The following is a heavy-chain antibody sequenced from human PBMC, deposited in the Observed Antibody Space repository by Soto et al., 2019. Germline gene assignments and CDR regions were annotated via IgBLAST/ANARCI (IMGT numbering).Heavy chain of an antibody. J-gene: IGHJ2*01. CDR3: ARVVVVAAAGYFDL. CDR2: ISAYNGNT. V-gene: IGHV1-18*01. Sequence: QVQLVQSGAEVKKPGASVKVSCKASGYTFTSYGISWVRQAPGQGLEWMGWISAYNGNTNYEQKLQDRVTMTPDTSTDTAYMELRSLISGDTAVDYCARVVVVAAAGYFDLWGRGTLVTVSS. CDR1: GYTFTSYG. D-gene: IGHD2-15*01.